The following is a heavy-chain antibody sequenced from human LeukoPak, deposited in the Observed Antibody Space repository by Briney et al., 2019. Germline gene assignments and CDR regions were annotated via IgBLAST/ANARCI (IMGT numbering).Heavy chain of an antibody. Sequence: QPGGSLRLSCAASGFTFSTYEMNWFRQAPGKGLEWVSYISSSGSTIYYADSMKGRFTISRDNAKNSLYLQMNSLRAEDTAVYYCATVVVVAATPYFQHWGQGTLVTVSS. D-gene: IGHD2-15*01. CDR1: GFTFSTYE. V-gene: IGHV3-48*03. J-gene: IGHJ1*01. CDR3: ATVVVVAATPYFQH. CDR2: ISSSGSTI.